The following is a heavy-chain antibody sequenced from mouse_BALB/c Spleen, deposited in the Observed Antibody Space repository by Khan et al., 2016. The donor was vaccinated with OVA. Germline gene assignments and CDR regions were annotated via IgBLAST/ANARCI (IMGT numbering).Heavy chain of an antibody. Sequence: EVKLMESGGGLVQPGGSLKLSCAASGFTFSSYGMSWVRQTPDKRMELVATINSNGGSTYYHDSVKGRFTISRDNATNTLYLQMSSLKSEDTSIDYCARKARTINWGQGTTLTVSS. CDR3: ARKARTIN. J-gene: IGHJ2*01. V-gene: IGHV5-6-3*01. CDR2: INSNGGST. CDR1: GFTFSSYG.